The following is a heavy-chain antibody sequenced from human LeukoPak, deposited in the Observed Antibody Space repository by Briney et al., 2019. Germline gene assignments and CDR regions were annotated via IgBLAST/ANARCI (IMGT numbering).Heavy chain of an antibody. Sequence: GASVKVSCKASGGTFSSYAISWVRQAPGQGLEWMGWISTYNGNTEYAQNFQGRVTMTTDTSTNTAYMDLRSLRSDDTAVYYCARGASSGWDDAFDIWGQGTMVTVSS. D-gene: IGHD6-19*01. CDR2: ISTYNGNT. CDR1: GGTFSSYA. CDR3: ARGASSGWDDAFDI. V-gene: IGHV1-18*01. J-gene: IGHJ3*02.